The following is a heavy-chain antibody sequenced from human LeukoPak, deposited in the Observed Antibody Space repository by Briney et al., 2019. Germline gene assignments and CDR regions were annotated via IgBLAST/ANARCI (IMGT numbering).Heavy chain of an antibody. V-gene: IGHV1-18*01. CDR3: ASDLPRGNLGGNYYYRMDV. CDR2: ISAYNGDT. D-gene: IGHD1-26*01. Sequence: VASVKVSCKASGYTFTHHGITWLRQAPGQGLEWMGWISAYNGDTKYAQKVQGRVTMTTDTPTSTAYMELRSLRSDDTAVYYCASDLPRGNLGGNYYYRMDVWGKGTTVTVSS. CDR1: GYTFTHHG. J-gene: IGHJ6*04.